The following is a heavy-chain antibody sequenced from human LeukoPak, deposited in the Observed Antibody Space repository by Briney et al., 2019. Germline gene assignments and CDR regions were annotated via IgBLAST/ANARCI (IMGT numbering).Heavy chain of an antibody. CDR3: ARVGDGYNLGAFDI. D-gene: IGHD5-24*01. V-gene: IGHV3-21*01. CDR2: ICSSSTYN. Sequence: GVYVCFYCSGFGFTFFSYSMKWLAPAQGMGLVWVSSICSSSTYNSYAVPVKGRFTTSTANAKTSLYLQMHSLSAEDTALYYCARVGDGYNLGAFDIWGQGKMVTVSS. CDR1: GFTFFSYS. J-gene: IGHJ3*02.